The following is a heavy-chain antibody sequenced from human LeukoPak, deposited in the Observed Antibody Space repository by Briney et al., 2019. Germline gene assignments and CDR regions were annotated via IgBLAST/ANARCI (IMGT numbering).Heavy chain of an antibody. Sequence: GESLQISSKGSGYKFSNYWIAWVRQMTGKGLEWMGIIFPDDSDTRYSPSCQGQVTISADKSINMAYLRWSRLNASDTAMYYCARPNVTSYYDSRGYDGFDVWGQGTMVTVSS. CDR2: IFPDDSDT. V-gene: IGHV5-51*01. CDR3: ARPNVTSYYDSRGYDGFDV. CDR1: GYKFSNYW. D-gene: IGHD3-22*01. J-gene: IGHJ3*01.